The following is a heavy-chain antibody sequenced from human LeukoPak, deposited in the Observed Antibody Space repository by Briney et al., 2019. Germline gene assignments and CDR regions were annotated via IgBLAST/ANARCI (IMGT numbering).Heavy chain of an antibody. J-gene: IGHJ4*02. CDR1: GDSISSGGYY. V-gene: IGHV4-31*03. D-gene: IGHD3-22*01. Sequence: SQTLSLTCTVSGDSISSGGYYWSWIRQHPGKGLEWIGYIYYSGSTYYNPSLKSRVTISIDASKNQFSLKLSSVTAADTAVYYCARDNYFDSRGYYRPFDYWGQGTLVTVSS. CDR2: IYYSGST. CDR3: ARDNYFDSRGYYRPFDY.